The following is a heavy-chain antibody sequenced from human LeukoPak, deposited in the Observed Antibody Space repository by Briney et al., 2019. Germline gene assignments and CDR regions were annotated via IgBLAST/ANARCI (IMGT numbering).Heavy chain of an antibody. V-gene: IGHV4-59*01. Sequence: SGTLSLTCTVSGGSISSYYWSWIRQPPGKGLEWIGYIYYSGSTNYNPSLKSRVTISVDTSKNQFSLKLSSVTAADTAVYYCARSRWLPWDAFDIWGQGTMVTVSS. J-gene: IGHJ3*02. D-gene: IGHD5-24*01. CDR1: GGSISSYY. CDR3: ARSRWLPWDAFDI. CDR2: IYYSGST.